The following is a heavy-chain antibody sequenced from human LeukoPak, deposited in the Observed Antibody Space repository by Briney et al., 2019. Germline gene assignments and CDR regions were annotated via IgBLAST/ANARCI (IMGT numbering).Heavy chain of an antibody. CDR3: ARPTVVTPDAFDI. CDR2: INPNSGGT. V-gene: IGHV1-2*02. D-gene: IGHD4-23*01. CDR1: GYTFTSYY. J-gene: IGHJ3*02. Sequence: ASVKVSCKASGYTFTSYYMHWVRQAPGQGLEWMGWINPNSGGTNYAQKFQGRVTMTRDTSISTAYMELSRLRSDDTAVYYCARPTVVTPDAFDIWGQGTMVTVSS.